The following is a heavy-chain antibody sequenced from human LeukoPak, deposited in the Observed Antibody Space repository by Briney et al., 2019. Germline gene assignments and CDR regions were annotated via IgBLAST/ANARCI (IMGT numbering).Heavy chain of an antibody. J-gene: IGHJ5*02. Sequence: GASVKVSCKASGYTFTSYDITWVRQATGQGPEWMGWMNPNSGNTGYAQKFQGRVTITRNTSISTAYMELSSLRSEDTAVYYCARGWRIAARPFDPWGQGTLVTVSS. CDR2: MNPNSGNT. D-gene: IGHD6-6*01. CDR3: ARGWRIAARPFDP. V-gene: IGHV1-8*03. CDR1: GYTFTSYD.